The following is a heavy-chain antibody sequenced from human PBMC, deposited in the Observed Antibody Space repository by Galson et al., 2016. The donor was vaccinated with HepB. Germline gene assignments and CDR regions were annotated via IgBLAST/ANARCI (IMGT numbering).Heavy chain of an antibody. CDR1: GYSFTSYW. Sequence: QSGAEVKKAGESLKISCKGSGYSFTSYWIAWVRQMPGKGLEWLGLIYPGDSDVRYSPSLQGQVTISVDKSMNTAYLQWSSLKASDTAMYYCTRDLYLDSVSCYREGDYWGQGTLVTVSS. CDR3: TRDLYLDSVSCYREGDY. J-gene: IGHJ4*02. D-gene: IGHD2-2*02. V-gene: IGHV5-51*01. CDR2: IYPGDSDV.